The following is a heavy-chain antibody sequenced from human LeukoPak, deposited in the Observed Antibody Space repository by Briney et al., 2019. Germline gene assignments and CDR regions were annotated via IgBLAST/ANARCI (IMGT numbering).Heavy chain of an antibody. CDR1: GFTFSTYT. D-gene: IGHD2-21*02. CDR3: ARDLFVVVVTAIVNYGMDV. Sequence: GGSLRLSCAASGFTFSTYTMHWVRQAPGKGLEWVSSISSSSSYIYYADSVKGRFTISRDNAKNSLYLQMNSLRAEDTAVYYCARDLFVVVVTAIVNYGMDVWGQGTTVTVSS. J-gene: IGHJ6*02. V-gene: IGHV3-21*01. CDR2: ISSSSSYI.